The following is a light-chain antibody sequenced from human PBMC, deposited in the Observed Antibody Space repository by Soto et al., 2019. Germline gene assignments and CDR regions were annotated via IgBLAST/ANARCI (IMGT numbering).Light chain of an antibody. J-gene: IGKJ5*01. V-gene: IGKV3-11*01. CDR1: QSVSSY. CDR3: EQRSNWLLT. CDR2: DAS. Sequence: EIVLTQSPATLSLSPGERATLSCRASQSVSSYLAWYQQKPGQAPRLLIYDASNRATGIPARFSSSGSGTDFTLTISSREPEDFAVYYCEQRSNWLLTFGQGTRLEIK.